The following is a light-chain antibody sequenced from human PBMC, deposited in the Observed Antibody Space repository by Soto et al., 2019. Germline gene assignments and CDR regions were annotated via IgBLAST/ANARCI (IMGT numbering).Light chain of an antibody. CDR2: GAS. J-gene: IGKJ1*01. Sequence: EIVMTQSPATLSVSPGERATLSCRASQSVSIKLAWYQQKPGQAPRLLIYGASNRATGIPDRFSGSGSGTDFSLTISRLEPEDFAVYYCHQYASSPWTFGQGTKVDIK. CDR1: QSVSIK. CDR3: HQYASSPWT. V-gene: IGKV3-20*01.